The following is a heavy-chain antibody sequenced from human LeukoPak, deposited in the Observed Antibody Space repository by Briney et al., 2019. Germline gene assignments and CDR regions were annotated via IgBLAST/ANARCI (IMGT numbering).Heavy chain of an antibody. CDR3: AKARGYSSSSENNWFDP. D-gene: IGHD6-6*01. CDR1: GFTFRSYA. Sequence: GGSLRLSCAASGFTFRSYAMNWIRQVPGKGLEWVSAISGSGDSTYYGDSVKGRFTISRDNSKSTLYLQMNSLRAEDTALYYCAKARGYSSSSENNWFDPWGQGTLVTVSS. J-gene: IGHJ5*02. CDR2: ISGSGDST. V-gene: IGHV3-23*01.